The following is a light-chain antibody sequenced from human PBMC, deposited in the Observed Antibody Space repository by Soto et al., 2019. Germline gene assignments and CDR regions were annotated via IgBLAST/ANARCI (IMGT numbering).Light chain of an antibody. CDR3: LQDYTYPWT. J-gene: IGKJ1*01. V-gene: IGKV1-6*01. CDR2: GAS. Sequence: AIQMTQSPSSLSASVGDRVTITCRASQAIRNDLGWYQQKPGKAPNLLIFGASNLQAGVPVRFSGSGSGTNFTRTISNLQPEDFASYYCLQDYTYPWTFGQGTKVDI. CDR1: QAIRND.